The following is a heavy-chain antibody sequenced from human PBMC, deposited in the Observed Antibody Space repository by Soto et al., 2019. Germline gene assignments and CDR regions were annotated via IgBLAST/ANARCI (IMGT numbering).Heavy chain of an antibody. V-gene: IGHV1-18*01. D-gene: IGHD2-2*01. J-gene: IGHJ4*02. Sequence: QAQLGQSGVEVKKPGASVKVSCRASGYTFTSYGYAWVRQAPGQGLECMGWISAYNGDTNYAQKCQDRVTLTTDTPTTTAHMERRNWGSDDTALYYGGRSGACCSSSTCLFYSFWGRGTLVTVSS. CDR3: GRSGACCSSSTCLFYSF. CDR2: ISAYNGDT. CDR1: GYTFTSYG.